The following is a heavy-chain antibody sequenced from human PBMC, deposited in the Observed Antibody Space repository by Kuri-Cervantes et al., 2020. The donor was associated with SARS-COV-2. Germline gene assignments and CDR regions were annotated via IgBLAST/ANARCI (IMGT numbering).Heavy chain of an antibody. J-gene: IGHJ5*02. V-gene: IGHV4-39*01. CDR1: GGSISSSSYY. CDR2: IYYSGSA. CDR3: ARQMMSTITIFGVVITRHWFDP. Sequence: SETLSLTCTVSGGSISSSSYYWGWIRQPPGKGLEWIGSIYYSGSAYYNPSLKRRVTISVDTSKNQFSLKLSSVTAADTAVYYCARQMMSTITIFGVVITRHWFDPWGQGTLVTVSS. D-gene: IGHD3-3*01.